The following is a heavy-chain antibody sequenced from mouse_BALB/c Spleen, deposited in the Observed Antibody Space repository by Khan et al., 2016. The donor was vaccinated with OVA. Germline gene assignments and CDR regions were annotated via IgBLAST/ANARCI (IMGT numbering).Heavy chain of an antibody. CDR1: GYTFTSYW. D-gene: IGHD1-1*01. J-gene: IGHJ2*01. V-gene: IGHV1S81*02. Sequence: QVQLQQSGAELVKAGASVKMSCKASGYTFTSYWMHWVKQRLGQGLEWFAETNPTNGRTYYNEKFKSKATLTVDQSSRIAYMLLSGQTFEASAVFYCARIKKIVDTDFDYWGQGTTLTVSS. CDR2: TNPTNGRT. CDR3: ARIKKIVDTDFDY.